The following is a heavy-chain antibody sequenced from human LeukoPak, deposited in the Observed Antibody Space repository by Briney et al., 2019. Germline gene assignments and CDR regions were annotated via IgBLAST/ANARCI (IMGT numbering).Heavy chain of an antibody. CDR2: IRYDGSNK. V-gene: IGHV3-30*02. CDR3: AKDSAAVAYYYYYYMDV. J-gene: IGHJ6*03. D-gene: IGHD6-19*01. Sequence: PGGSLRLSCAASGFTFSSYGMHWVRQAPGKGLEWVAFIRYDGSNKYYADSVKGRFTISRDNSKNTLYLQMNSLRAEDTAVYYCAKDSAAVAYYYYYYMDVWGKGTTVTVSS. CDR1: GFTFSSYG.